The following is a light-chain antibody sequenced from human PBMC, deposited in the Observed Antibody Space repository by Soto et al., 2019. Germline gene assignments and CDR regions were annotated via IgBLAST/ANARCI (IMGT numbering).Light chain of an antibody. J-gene: IGKJ1*01. V-gene: IGKV1-27*01. CDR2: DAS. Sequence: DIQMTQSPSSLSASVGDRVTITCRASQDINNFLAWLQQKPGKAPKSLISDASTLQSGVPSRFSGSGSGTDFTLTISSLQPEDVATYYCQKYYTAPETFGQGTKVEIK. CDR1: QDINNF. CDR3: QKYYTAPET.